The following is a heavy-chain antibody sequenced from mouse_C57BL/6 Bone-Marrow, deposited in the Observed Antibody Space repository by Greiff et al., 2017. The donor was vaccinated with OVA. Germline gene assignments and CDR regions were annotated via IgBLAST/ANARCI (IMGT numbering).Heavy chain of an antibody. J-gene: IGHJ3*01. CDR3: ARDGGTGSFAY. V-gene: IGHV1-18*01. Sequence: VQLQQSGPELVKPGASVKIPCKASGYTFTDYNMDWVKQSHGKSLEWIGDINPNNGGTIYNQKFKGKATLTVDKSSSTAYMELRSLTSEDTAVYYCARDGGTGSFAYWGQGTLVTVSA. CDR2: INPNNGGT. CDR1: GYTFTDYN. D-gene: IGHD4-1*01.